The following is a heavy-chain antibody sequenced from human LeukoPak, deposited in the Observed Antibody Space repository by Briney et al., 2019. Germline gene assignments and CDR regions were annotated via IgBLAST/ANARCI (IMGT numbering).Heavy chain of an antibody. V-gene: IGHV1-18*01. CDR1: GYTFTSYG. D-gene: IGHD3-22*01. J-gene: IGHJ3*02. CDR2: ISAYNGNT. CDR3: AREANYYYDSSGYGPVHAFDI. Sequence: ASVKVSCKASGYTFTSYGISWVRQAPGQGLEWMGWISAYNGNTNYAQKFQGRVTITADKSTSTAYMELSSLRSEDTAVYYCAREANYYYDSSGYGPVHAFDIWGQGTMVTVSS.